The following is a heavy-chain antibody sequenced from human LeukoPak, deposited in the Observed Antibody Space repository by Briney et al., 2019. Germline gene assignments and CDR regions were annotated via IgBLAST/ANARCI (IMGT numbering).Heavy chain of an antibody. CDR2: FSGSGDNT. CDR1: GFSFSSYA. J-gene: IGHJ4*02. CDR3: AKGPGYFDWLLTSHFDY. Sequence: GGSLRLSCAASGFSFSSYAMSWVRQAPGMGLEWVSTFSGSGDNTYYADSVKGRFNVSRDNSKNTLYLQMNSLRAEDTAVYYCAKGPGYFDWLLTSHFDYWGQGALVTVSS. V-gene: IGHV3-23*01. D-gene: IGHD3-9*01.